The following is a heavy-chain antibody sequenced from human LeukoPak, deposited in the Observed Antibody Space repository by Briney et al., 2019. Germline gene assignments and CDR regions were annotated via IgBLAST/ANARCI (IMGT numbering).Heavy chain of an antibody. CDR2: INHSGST. CDR3: ARDSSGWYATKD. J-gene: IGHJ4*02. V-gene: IGHV4-34*01. CDR1: GGSFSGYY. D-gene: IGHD6-19*01. Sequence: SETLSLTCAVYGGSFSGYYWSWIRQPPGKGLEWIGEINHSGSTNYNPSLKSRVTISVDTSKNQFSLKLSSVTAADTAVYYCARDSSGWYATKDWGQGTLVTVSS.